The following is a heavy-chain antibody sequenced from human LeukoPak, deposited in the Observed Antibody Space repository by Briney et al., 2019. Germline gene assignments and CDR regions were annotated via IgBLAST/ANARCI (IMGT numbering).Heavy chain of an antibody. D-gene: IGHD3-10*01. V-gene: IGHV3-30*02. Sequence: GGSLRLSCAASGFTFSSYSMNWVRQAPGKGLEWVAFIRYDGSNKYYADSVKGRFTISRDNSKNTLYLQMNSLRAEDTAVYYCAKDRTGAFDYWGQGTLVTVSS. CDR3: AKDRTGAFDY. J-gene: IGHJ4*02. CDR1: GFTFSSYS. CDR2: IRYDGSNK.